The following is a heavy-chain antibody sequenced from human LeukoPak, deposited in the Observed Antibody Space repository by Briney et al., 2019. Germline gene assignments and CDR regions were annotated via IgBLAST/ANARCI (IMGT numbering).Heavy chain of an antibody. V-gene: IGHV3-21*01. J-gene: IGHJ4*02. CDR2: ISRSSSSYI. D-gene: IGHD2-2*01. CDR1: GFTFSSYS. CDR3: ARMAWRSRPFDY. Sequence: PGGSLRLSCAASGFTFSSYSMNWVRQAPGKGLEWVSSISRSSSSYIYYADSVKGRFTISRDNAKNSLYLQMNSLRAEDTAVYYCARMAWRSRPFDYWGQGTLVTVSS.